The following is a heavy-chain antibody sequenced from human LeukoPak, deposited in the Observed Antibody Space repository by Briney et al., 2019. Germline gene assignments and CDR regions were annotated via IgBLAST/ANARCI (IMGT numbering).Heavy chain of an antibody. J-gene: IGHJ6*03. D-gene: IGHD4-11*01. CDR3: ARVSADYSNYQNYYMDV. V-gene: IGHV3-30*02. CDR1: GFTFSSYG. CDR2: IRYDGSNK. Sequence: GGSLRLSCAASGFTFSSYGMHWVRQAPGKGLEWVAFIRYDGSNKYYADSVKGRFTISRDNAKNSLYLQMNSLRAEDTAVYYCARVSADYSNYQNYYMDVWGKGTTVTVSS.